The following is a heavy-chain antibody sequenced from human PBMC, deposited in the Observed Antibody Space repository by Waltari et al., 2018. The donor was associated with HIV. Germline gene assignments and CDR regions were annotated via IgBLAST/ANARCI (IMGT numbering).Heavy chain of an antibody. Sequence: QVQLVQSGAEVKKPGASVKVSCKASGYSFTSYGISWVRQAPGQGLEWMGWISPYNGDTNYAQKFRGRVTMTTDTSASTAYMEVRSLRSDDTAVYYCARDHSPIQDYSLDVWGQGTTVVVS. CDR2: ISPYNGDT. CDR1: GYSFTSYG. V-gene: IGHV1-18*01. CDR3: ARDHSPIQDYSLDV. D-gene: IGHD2-21*01. J-gene: IGHJ6*02.